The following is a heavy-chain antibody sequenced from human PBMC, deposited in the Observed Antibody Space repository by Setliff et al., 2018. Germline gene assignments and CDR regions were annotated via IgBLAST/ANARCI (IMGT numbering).Heavy chain of an antibody. V-gene: IGHV3-48*04. J-gene: IGHJ4*02. Sequence: GSLRLSCAASGFTFSSYSMNWVRQAPGKGLEWVSYISSSSSTIYYADSVKGRFTISRDNAKNSLYLQMNSLRAEDTAVYYCARLPYSSSWYYPSYYFDYWGQGTLVTVSS. D-gene: IGHD6-13*01. CDR3: ARLPYSSSWYYPSYYFDY. CDR1: GFTFSSYS. CDR2: ISSSSSTI.